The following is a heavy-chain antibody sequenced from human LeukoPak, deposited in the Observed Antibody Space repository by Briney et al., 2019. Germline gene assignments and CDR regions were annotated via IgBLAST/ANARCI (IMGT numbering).Heavy chain of an antibody. V-gene: IGHV4-39*07. CDR2: IYYTGST. J-gene: IGHJ1*01. CDR3: ASYEQWLVRGIYFQH. Sequence: SGTLSLTCTVSGGSISSSSYYWGWIRQPPGKGLEWIGSIYYTGSTYYNPSLRSRVTISLDTSKNQFSLKLSSVTAADTAVYYCASYEQWLVRGIYFQHWGQGTLVTVSS. D-gene: IGHD6-19*01. CDR1: GGSISSSSYY.